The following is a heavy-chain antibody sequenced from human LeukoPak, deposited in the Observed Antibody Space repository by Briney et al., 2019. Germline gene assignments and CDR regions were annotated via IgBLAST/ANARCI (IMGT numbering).Heavy chain of an antibody. D-gene: IGHD4-23*01. J-gene: IGHJ6*02. CDR2: IIPILGIA. V-gene: IGHV1-69*04. CDR1: GGTFSSYA. CDR3: ARDPPVVTRSPDIYGMDV. Sequence: SVKVSCKASGGTFSSYAISWVRQAPGQGLEWMGRIIPILGIANYAQKFQGRVTITADKSTSTAYMELSSLRSEDTAVYYCARDPPVVTRSPDIYGMDVWGQGTTVTVSS.